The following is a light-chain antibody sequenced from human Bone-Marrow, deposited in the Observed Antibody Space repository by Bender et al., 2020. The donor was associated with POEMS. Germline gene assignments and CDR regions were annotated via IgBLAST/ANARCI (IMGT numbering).Light chain of an antibody. CDR1: STYIDVYTL. V-gene: IGLV2-23*02. J-gene: IGLJ3*02. CDR2: EVN. CDR3: SSWDDSLSGWV. Sequence: QSALTQPASVSGSPGQSITISCTGASTYIDVYTLVSWYQQYPGKAPKLIIYEVNKRPSGVPARFSGSKSGTSASLAISDIQSEDEGDYYCSSWDDSLSGWVFGGGTKLTVL.